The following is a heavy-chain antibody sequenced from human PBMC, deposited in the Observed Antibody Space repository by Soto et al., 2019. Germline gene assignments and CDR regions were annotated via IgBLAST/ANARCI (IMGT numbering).Heavy chain of an antibody. CDR1: GYTFTSYD. J-gene: IGHJ3*02. Sequence: QVPLVQSGAEVKKPGASVKVSCKASGYTFTSYDINWVRQATGQGLEWMGWMNPNSGNTGYAQKFQGRVTMTRNTSISTAYMELSSLRSEDTAVYYCASPESIAAAGTNNAFDIWGQGTMVTVSS. V-gene: IGHV1-8*01. D-gene: IGHD6-13*01. CDR3: ASPESIAAAGTNNAFDI. CDR2: MNPNSGNT.